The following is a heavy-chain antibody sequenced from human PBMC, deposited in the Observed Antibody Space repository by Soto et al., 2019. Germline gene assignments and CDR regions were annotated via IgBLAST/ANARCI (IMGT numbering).Heavy chain of an antibody. CDR2: IYYSGST. CDR3: ARDYHSGEAFDI. J-gene: IGHJ3*02. V-gene: IGHV4-59*01. Sequence: SETLSLTCTVSGGSISSYYWSWIRQPPGKGLEWIGYIYYSGSTNYNPSLKSRVTISVDTSKNQFSLKLSSVTAADTAVYYCARDYHSGEAFDIWGQGTMVTVSS. CDR1: GGSISSYY. D-gene: IGHD6-19*01.